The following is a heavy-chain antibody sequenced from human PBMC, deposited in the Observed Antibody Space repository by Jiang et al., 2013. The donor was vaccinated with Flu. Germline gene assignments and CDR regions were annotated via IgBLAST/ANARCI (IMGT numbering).Heavy chain of an antibody. J-gene: IGHJ4*02. CDR2: IYWDHDK. CDR1: GFSFSTSGVG. V-gene: IGHV2-5*02. CDR3: AHRSLATIRGFDY. D-gene: IGHD5-12*01. Sequence: TLTCSFSGFSFSTSGVGVGWIRQPPGKALEWLGIIYWDHDKRYSPSLKRGLTITKDTSKNQVVLTMTNVDPVDTATYYCAHRSLATIRGFDYWGQGALVTVSS.